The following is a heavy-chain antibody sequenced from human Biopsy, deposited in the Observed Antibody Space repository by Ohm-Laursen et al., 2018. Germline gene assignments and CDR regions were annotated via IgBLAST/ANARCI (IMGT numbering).Heavy chain of an antibody. D-gene: IGHD3-22*01. Sequence: GASVKVSCKASGGTFTNHAVGWVRQAPGQGLEWVGRFIPLFNTANYADKFQGRVTITADKSTTTAYMELSSLRSEDTAIYYCARFPLGAYDDSGSYRAVEHWYFDLWGRGTLVTVSS. CDR2: FIPLFNTA. CDR1: GGTFTNHA. CDR3: ARFPLGAYDDSGSYRAVEHWYFDL. V-gene: IGHV1-69*06. J-gene: IGHJ2*01.